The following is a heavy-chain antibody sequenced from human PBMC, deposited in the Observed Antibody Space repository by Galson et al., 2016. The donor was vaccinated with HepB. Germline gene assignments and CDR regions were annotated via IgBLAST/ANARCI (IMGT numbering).Heavy chain of an antibody. V-gene: IGHV4-59*01. D-gene: IGHD1-26*01. CDR2: IYSSGST. CDR3: ARLKSIAVGAENYYGMDV. CDR1: GGSISSDY. Sequence: SETVSLTCTVSGGSISSDYWSWIRQPPGKGLEWIGYIYSSGSTNYIPSLKSRVTISVDTSKNQFSLKLRSVAAADTAVYYCARLKSIAVGAENYYGMDVWGQGTTVIVSS. J-gene: IGHJ6*02.